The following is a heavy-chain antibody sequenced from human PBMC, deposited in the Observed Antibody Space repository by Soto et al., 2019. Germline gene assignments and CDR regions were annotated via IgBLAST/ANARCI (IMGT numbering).Heavy chain of an antibody. CDR1: GGSFSCYY. CDR2: INHSGST. Sequence: PSETLSLTCAVYGGSFSCYYWTWIRQPPGTGLEWIGEINHSGSTNYNPSLKSRVTISVDTSKNQFSLKLTSVTAADTAVYYCARDKITGLVDYWGQGTLVTVS. D-gene: IGHD2-8*02. J-gene: IGHJ4*02. V-gene: IGHV4-34*01. CDR3: ARDKITGLVDY.